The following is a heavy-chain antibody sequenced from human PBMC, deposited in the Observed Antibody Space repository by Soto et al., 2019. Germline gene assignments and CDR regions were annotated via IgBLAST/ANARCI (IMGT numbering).Heavy chain of an antibody. J-gene: IGHJ6*02. CDR1: GYTFTSYG. Sequence: ASVKVSCNASGYTFTSYGISWVRQAPGQGLEWMGWISAYNGNTNYAQKLQGRVTMTTDTSTSTAYMELRSLRSDDTAVYYCAREGVPYSSGWYQYYYYYYGMDVWGQGTTVTVS. CDR2: ISAYNGNT. CDR3: AREGVPYSSGWYQYYYYYYGMDV. D-gene: IGHD6-19*01. V-gene: IGHV1-18*01.